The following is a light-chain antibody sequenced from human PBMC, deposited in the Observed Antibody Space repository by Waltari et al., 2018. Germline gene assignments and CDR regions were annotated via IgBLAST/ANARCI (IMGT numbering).Light chain of an antibody. CDR3: QSADGTYNPV. J-gene: IGLJ2*01. V-gene: IGLV6-57*03. CDR2: KDN. CDR1: SGSIASKY. Sequence: VFTQPHSVSGSPGQTVTISCTRSSGSIASKYVQWSQQRPGSAPTTVIYKDNQRPSGGPNRFSGSIDSSSNPASLTISGVKSEDEADYYCQSADGTYNPVFGGGTRLTVL.